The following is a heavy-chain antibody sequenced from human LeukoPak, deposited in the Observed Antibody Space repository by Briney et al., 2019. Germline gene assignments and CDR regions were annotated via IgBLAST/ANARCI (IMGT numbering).Heavy chain of an antibody. CDR1: GYTFTGYY. CDR2: INPNSGGT. D-gene: IGHD3-22*01. J-gene: IGHJ3*02. V-gene: IGHV1-2*02. Sequence: ASVKVSCKASGYTFTGYYMHWVRQAPGQGLEWMGWINPNSGGTNYAQKFQGRVTMTRDTSISTAYMELSRLRSDDTAVYYCARDPYDSSGYHYAPSDAFDIWGQGTMVTVSS. CDR3: ARDPYDSSGYHYAPSDAFDI.